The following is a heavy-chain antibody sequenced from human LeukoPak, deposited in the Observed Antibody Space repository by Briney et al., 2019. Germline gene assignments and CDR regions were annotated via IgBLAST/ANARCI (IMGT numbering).Heavy chain of an antibody. Sequence: GGSLSLSCAASGFTFSSYSMNWVRQAPGKGLEWVSYISSSSSTIYYADSVKGRFTISRDNAKNSLYLQMNSLRAEDTALYYCARENVYYYGSGDIHYYYYYYMDVWGKGTTVTVSS. J-gene: IGHJ6*03. V-gene: IGHV3-48*01. D-gene: IGHD3-10*01. CDR2: ISSSSSTI. CDR3: ARENVYYYGSGDIHYYYYYYMDV. CDR1: GFTFSSYS.